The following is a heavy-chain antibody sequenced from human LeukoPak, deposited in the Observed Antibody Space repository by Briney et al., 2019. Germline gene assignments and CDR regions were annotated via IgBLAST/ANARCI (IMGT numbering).Heavy chain of an antibody. D-gene: IGHD3-9*01. J-gene: IGHJ5*02. V-gene: IGHV4-39*07. CDR1: GGSISSSSYY. CDR2: IYYSGST. CDR3: ARDIYDILTDYPRFDP. Sequence: SETLSLTCTVSGGSISSSSYYWGWIRQPPGKGLEWIGSIYYSGSTYYNPSLKSRVTISVDTSKNQFSLKLSSVTAADTAVYYCARDIYDILTDYPRFDPWGQGTLVTVSS.